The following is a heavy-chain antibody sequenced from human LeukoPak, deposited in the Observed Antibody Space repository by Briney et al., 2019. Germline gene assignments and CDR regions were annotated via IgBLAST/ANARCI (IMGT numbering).Heavy chain of an antibody. J-gene: IGHJ4*02. V-gene: IGHV3-7*01. Sequence: GGXLRLSCAASGFTFSSYWMSWVRQAPGKGLEWVANIKQDGSEKYYVDSVKGRFTISRDNAKNSLYLQMNSLRAEDTAVYYCATGITGTKRVGYFDYWGQGTLVTVSS. D-gene: IGHD1-20*01. CDR3: ATGITGTKRVGYFDY. CDR2: IKQDGSEK. CDR1: GFTFSSYW.